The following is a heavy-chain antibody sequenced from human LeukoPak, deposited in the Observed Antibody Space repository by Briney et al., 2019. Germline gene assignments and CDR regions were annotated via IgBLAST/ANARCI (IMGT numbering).Heavy chain of an antibody. J-gene: IGHJ6*03. Sequence: GASVKVSCKASGYTFTGYYMHWVRQAPGQGLEWMGRINPNSGGTNYAQKFQGRVTMTRDTSISTAYMELSRLRSDDTAVYYCARGHDSSGYHYYYYMDVWGKGTTVTVSS. CDR1: GYTFTGYY. D-gene: IGHD3-22*01. CDR2: INPNSGGT. CDR3: ARGHDSSGYHYYYYMDV. V-gene: IGHV1-2*06.